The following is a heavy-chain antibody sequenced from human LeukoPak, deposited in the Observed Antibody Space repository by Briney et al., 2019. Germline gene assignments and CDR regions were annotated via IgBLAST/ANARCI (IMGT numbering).Heavy chain of an antibody. CDR3: AKDWGYGEAGIDF. V-gene: IGHV3-7*04. J-gene: IGHJ4*02. CDR2: IKGDGSEK. Sequence: GGPLRLSCAASGFTFSTCWMSWVRQAPGKGLEWVAIIKGDGSEKAYVDSVKGRFSISRDNAENSLYLQMSSLRAEDTAVYYCAKDWGYGEAGIDFWGQGTLVTVFS. D-gene: IGHD6-13*01. CDR1: GFTFSTCW.